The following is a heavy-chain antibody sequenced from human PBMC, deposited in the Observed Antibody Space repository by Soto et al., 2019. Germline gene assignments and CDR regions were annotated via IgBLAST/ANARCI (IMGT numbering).Heavy chain of an antibody. Sequence: EVQLVESGGGLEKPGRSLRLSCSGSGFTFPNYVISWLRQPPGKGLEWVGFIRTTAYGATTEYARSVRGRFLISRDDSKSIASLQMNSLKTEDTAVYYCSRVAGTNYFYYSGLDVWGQGTAVSVSS. CDR2: IRTTAYGATT. J-gene: IGHJ6*02. CDR3: SRVAGTNYFYYSGLDV. D-gene: IGHD6-19*01. V-gene: IGHV3-49*05. CDR1: GFTFPNYV.